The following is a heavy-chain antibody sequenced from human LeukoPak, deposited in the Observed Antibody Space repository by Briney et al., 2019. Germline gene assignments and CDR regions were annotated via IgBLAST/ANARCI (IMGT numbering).Heavy chain of an antibody. CDR1: GGSFSGYY. CDR3: ARGASRKAMVTVAWFDP. CDR2: INHSGST. D-gene: IGHD5-18*01. V-gene: IGHV4-34*01. Sequence: RASETQSLTCAGYGGSFSGYYWSWIRQPPGKGLVWIGEINHSGSTNYNPSLKSPVTISVDTSKNQFSLKLSSVTAADTAVYYCARGASRKAMVTVAWFDPWGQGTLVTVSS. J-gene: IGHJ5*02.